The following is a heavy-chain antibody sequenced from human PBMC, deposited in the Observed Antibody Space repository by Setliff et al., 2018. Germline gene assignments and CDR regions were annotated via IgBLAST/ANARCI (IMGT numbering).Heavy chain of an antibody. CDR2: ISGSGGST. Sequence: PGESLKISCAASGFTFRSYAMSWVRQAPGKGLEWVSAISGSGGSTYYADSVKGRFTISRDNSKNTLYLQMNSLRAEDTAVYYCAKPFDYGGSNWYFDLWGRGTLVTVSS. D-gene: IGHD4-17*01. CDR1: GFTFRSYA. J-gene: IGHJ2*01. V-gene: IGHV3-23*01. CDR3: AKPFDYGGSNWYFDL.